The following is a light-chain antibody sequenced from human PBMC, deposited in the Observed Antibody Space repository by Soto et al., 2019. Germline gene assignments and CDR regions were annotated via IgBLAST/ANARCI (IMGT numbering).Light chain of an antibody. J-gene: IGLJ1*01. CDR3: CSYAGSNWGYV. Sequence: QSALTQPASVSGSPGQSITISCTGTSSDIGSYHLVSWYQHHSGKAPKLIIYKVSPWPSGVSDRFSASKSGSTASLTISGLQAEDEADYYCCSYAGSNWGYVFGTGTKVTVL. CDR2: KVS. V-gene: IGLV2-23*02. CDR1: SSDIGSYHL.